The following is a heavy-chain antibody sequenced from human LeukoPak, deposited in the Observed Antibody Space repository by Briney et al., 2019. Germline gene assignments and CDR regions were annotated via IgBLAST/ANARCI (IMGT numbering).Heavy chain of an antibody. Sequence: GGSLRLSCAASGFTFSSYWMHWVRQAPGKGLVWVSRINSDGSSTSYADSVKGRFTISRDNSKHTVYLQMNSLRTEDTAIYYCARKFVDYWGQGTLVTVSS. CDR2: INSDGSST. D-gene: IGHD2-21*01. CDR3: ARKFVDY. V-gene: IGHV3-74*01. J-gene: IGHJ4*02. CDR1: GFTFSSYW.